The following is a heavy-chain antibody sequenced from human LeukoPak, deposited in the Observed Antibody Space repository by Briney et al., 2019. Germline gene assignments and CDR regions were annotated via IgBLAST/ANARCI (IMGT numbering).Heavy chain of an antibody. CDR3: ARDLCSSTSCLPNPSGMDA. D-gene: IGHD2-2*01. CDR1: GFTFSSYW. CDR2: IKQDGSEK. Sequence: GGSLRLSCAASGFTFSSYWMSWVRQAPGKGLEWVANIKQDGSEKYYVDSVKGRFTISRDNAKNSLYLQMNSLRAEDTAVYYCARDLCSSTSCLPNPSGMDAWGQGTTVTVSS. J-gene: IGHJ6*02. V-gene: IGHV3-7*01.